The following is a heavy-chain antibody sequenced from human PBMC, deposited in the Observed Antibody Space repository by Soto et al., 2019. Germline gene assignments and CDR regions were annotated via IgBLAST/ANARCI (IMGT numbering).Heavy chain of an antibody. CDR2: ISGSGGST. D-gene: IGHD5-18*01. J-gene: IGHJ4*02. CDR3: AKDLRSPALPGYSYGYDY. CDR1: GFTFSSYA. Sequence: PGGSLRLSCAASGFTFSSYAMSWVRQAPGKGLEWVSAISGSGGSTYYADSVKGRFTISRDNSKNTLYLQMNSLRAEDTAVYYCAKDLRSPALPGYSYGYDYWGQGTLVTVSS. V-gene: IGHV3-23*01.